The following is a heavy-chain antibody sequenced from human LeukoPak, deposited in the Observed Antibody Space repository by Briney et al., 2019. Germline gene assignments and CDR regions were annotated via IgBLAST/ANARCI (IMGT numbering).Heavy chain of an antibody. Sequence: SETLSLTCAVYGGSFSGYYWSWIRQPPGKGLEWIGEINHSGSTNYNPSLKSRVTISVDTSKNQFSLKLSSVTAADTAVYYCARGRTDYGDYVYVYWGQGTLVTVSS. CDR1: GGSFSGYY. J-gene: IGHJ4*02. CDR2: INHSGST. V-gene: IGHV4-34*01. D-gene: IGHD4-17*01. CDR3: ARGRTDYGDYVYVY.